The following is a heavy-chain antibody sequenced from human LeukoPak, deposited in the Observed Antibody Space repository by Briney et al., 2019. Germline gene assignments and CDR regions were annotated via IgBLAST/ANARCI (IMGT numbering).Heavy chain of an antibody. V-gene: IGHV4-59*01. CDR2: IYYSGST. D-gene: IGHD3-22*01. CDR3: ARGGYDSSGYYDY. Sequence: PSETLSLTCTVSGGSISSYYWSWIRQPPGKGLEWIGYIYYSGSTNYNPSLKSRVTISVDTSRNQFSLKLSSVTAADTAVYYCARGGYDSSGYYDYWGQGTLVTVSS. J-gene: IGHJ4*02. CDR1: GGSISSYY.